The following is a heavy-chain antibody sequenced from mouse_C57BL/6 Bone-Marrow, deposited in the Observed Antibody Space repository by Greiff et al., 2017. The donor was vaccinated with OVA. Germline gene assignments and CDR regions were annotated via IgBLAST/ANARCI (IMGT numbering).Heavy chain of an antibody. J-gene: IGHJ3*01. CDR2: IDPETGGT. V-gene: IGHV1-15*01. Sequence: VQLQQSGAELVRPGASVTLSCKASGYTFTDYEMHWVKQTPVHGLEWIGAIDPETGGTAYNQKFKGKAILTADKSSSTAYMELRSLTSEDSAVYYCTLYDYDCPWFAYWGQGTLVTVSA. CDR1: GYTFTDYE. CDR3: TLYDYDCPWFAY. D-gene: IGHD2-4*01.